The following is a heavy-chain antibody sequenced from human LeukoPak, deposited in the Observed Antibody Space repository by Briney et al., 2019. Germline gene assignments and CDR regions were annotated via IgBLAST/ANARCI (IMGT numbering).Heavy chain of an antibody. CDR3: ARGNSGPLHFDY. CDR1: GFTVSSSY. CDR2: IYSGGST. V-gene: IGHV3-53*04. J-gene: IGHJ4*02. Sequence: PGGSLRLSCAASGFTVSSSYMSWVRQAPGKGLEWVSVIYSGGSTYYADSVKGRLTISRHNSKNTLYLQMNSLRAEDTAVYYCARGNSGPLHFDYWGQGTLVTVSS. D-gene: IGHD4-23*01.